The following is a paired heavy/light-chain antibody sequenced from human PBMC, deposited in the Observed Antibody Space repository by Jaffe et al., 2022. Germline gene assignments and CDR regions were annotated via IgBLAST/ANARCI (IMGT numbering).Heavy chain of an antibody. D-gene: IGHD4-17*01. V-gene: IGHV4-59*01. Sequence: QVQLQESGPGLVKPSETLSLTCTVSGGSISSYYWSWIRQPPGKGLEWIGYIYYSGSTNYNPSLKSRVTISVDTSKNQFSLKLSSVTAADTAVYYCARRRLRDYGDPLAEIAFDIWGQGTMVTVSS. CDR1: GGSISSYY. J-gene: IGHJ3*02. CDR2: IYYSGST. CDR3: ARRRLRDYGDPLAEIAFDI.
Light chain of an antibody. CDR2: LGS. CDR1: QSLLHSNGYNY. Sequence: DIVMTQSPLSLPVTPGEPASISCRSSQSLLHSNGYNYLDWYLQKPGQSPQLLIYLGSNRASGVPDRFSGSGSGTDFTLKISRVEAEDVGVYYCMQALQTPPMYTFGQGTKLEIK. J-gene: IGKJ2*01. CDR3: MQALQTPPMYT. V-gene: IGKV2-28*01.